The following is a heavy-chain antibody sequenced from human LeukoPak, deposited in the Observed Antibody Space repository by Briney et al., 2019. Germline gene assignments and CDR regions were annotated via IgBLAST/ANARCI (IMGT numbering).Heavy chain of an antibody. J-gene: IGHJ6*04. Sequence: ASVKVSCKASGYTFTSYGISWVRQAPGQGLEWMGWISAYNGNTNYAQKLQGRVTMTTDTSTSTAYMELRSLRSDDTAVYYCARSDSQYYYYYGMDVWGKGTTVTVSS. CDR1: GYTFTSYG. CDR3: ARSDSQYYYYYGMDV. CDR2: ISAYNGNT. V-gene: IGHV1-18*01. D-gene: IGHD3-22*01.